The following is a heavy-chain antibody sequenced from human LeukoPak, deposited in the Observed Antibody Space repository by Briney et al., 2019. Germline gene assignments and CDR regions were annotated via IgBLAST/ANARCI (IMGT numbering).Heavy chain of an antibody. CDR1: GFTFSNYD. CDR3: ARSWNVDWFAS. J-gene: IGHJ5*01. Sequence: GGSLRLSCAASGFTFSNYDMHWVRQAPGKGLEWVAVISYDGNNEYYADSVKGRFTISRDNSKNILYLQVNSLRAEDTAVYYCARSWNVDWFASWGQGTLVTVSS. CDR2: ISYDGNNE. D-gene: IGHD1-1*01. V-gene: IGHV3-33*01.